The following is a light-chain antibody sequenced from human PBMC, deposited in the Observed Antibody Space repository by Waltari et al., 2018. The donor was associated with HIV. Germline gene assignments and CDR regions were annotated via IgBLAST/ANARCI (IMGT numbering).Light chain of an antibody. V-gene: IGKV3-20*01. J-gene: IGKJ2*02. CDR1: QSVNSGY. CDR3: QQYGNSPPCT. CDR2: DTS. Sequence: EIVLAQSPGTLSLSPGERAILSCRASQSVNSGYLAWYQQKPCQAPRLLIFDTSRRASGIPDRFSGSGSGTDFTLTISSLEPEDFAVYYCQQYGNSPPCTFGQGTKLEIK.